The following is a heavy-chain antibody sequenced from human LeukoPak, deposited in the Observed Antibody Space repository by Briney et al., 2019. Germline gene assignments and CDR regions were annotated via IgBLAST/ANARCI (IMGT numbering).Heavy chain of an antibody. CDR3: AKDRGYFDWLSMAYDY. V-gene: IGHV3-23*01. Sequence: GGSLRLSCAASGFTFSSYAMSWVRQAPGKGLEWVSAISCSGGSTYYADSVKGRFTISRDNSKNTLYLQMNSLRAEDTAVYYCAKDRGYFDWLSMAYDYWGQGTLVTVSS. J-gene: IGHJ4*02. CDR2: ISCSGGST. D-gene: IGHD3-9*01. CDR1: GFTFSSYA.